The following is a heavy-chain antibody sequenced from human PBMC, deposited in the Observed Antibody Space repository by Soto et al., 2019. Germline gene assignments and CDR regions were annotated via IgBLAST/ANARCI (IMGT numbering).Heavy chain of an antibody. CDR2: ISSNSAYI. Sequence: GGSLRLSCAASGFTFRSFTMNWVRQAPGKGLEWVSTISSNSAYIYYTDALRGRFTISRDNAKNSLHLQMNSLRAEDTAVYYCTRDASRDSSARGWFDPWCPGTLVTVSS. CDR1: GFTFRSFT. D-gene: IGHD6-13*01. V-gene: IGHV3-21*01. J-gene: IGHJ5*02. CDR3: TRDASRDSSARGWFDP.